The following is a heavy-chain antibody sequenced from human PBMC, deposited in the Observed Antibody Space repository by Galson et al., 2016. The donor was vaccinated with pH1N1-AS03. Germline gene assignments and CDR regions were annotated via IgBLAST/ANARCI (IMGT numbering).Heavy chain of an antibody. Sequence: TCTVSGGSLTDYQWSWIRQSPGKGLEWIGEIGHSGITDYNPSLKSRVSISVDTSKDQFSLNLSSMTAADAAVYYCARGNPFLGSSWYEDSWGQGTLVIVSS. D-gene: IGHD6-13*01. CDR1: GGSLTDYQ. CDR3: ARGNPFLGSSWYEDS. V-gene: IGHV4-34*01. J-gene: IGHJ4*02. CDR2: IGHSGIT.